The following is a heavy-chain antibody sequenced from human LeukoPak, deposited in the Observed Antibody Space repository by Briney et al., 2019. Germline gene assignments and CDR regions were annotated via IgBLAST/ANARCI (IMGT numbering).Heavy chain of an antibody. D-gene: IGHD6-13*01. CDR1: GFTFSTYA. J-gene: IGHJ4*02. Sequence: PGGSLRLACTASGFTFSTYAMSWVRQAPGKGLEWVSAISASGNTAYCADSLKGRFTISRDNSKDTLFLQMNDLRAEDTALYYCAKAHYTSSWPLDYWGRGTLVTVSS. CDR3: AKAHYTSSWPLDY. V-gene: IGHV3-23*01. CDR2: ISASGNTA.